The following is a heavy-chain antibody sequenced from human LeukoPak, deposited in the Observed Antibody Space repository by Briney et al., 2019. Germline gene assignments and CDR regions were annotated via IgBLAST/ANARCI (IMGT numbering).Heavy chain of an antibody. CDR1: GYTFTSYG. V-gene: IGHV1-18*01. D-gene: IGHD5-18*01. J-gene: IGHJ4*02. CDR3: AREPIYTAMVDDGFDY. CDR2: ISVYNGNT. Sequence: ASVKVSCKASGYTFTSYGISWVRQAPGQGLEWMGWISVYNGNTNYAQKFQGRVTITADESTSTAYMELSSLRSEDTAVYYCAREPIYTAMVDDGFDYWGQGTLVTVSS.